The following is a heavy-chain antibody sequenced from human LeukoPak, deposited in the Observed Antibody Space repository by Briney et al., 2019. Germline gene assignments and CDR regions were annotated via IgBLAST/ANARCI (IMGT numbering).Heavy chain of an antibody. Sequence: GSLRLSCAASGFTFSGYYWSWIRQPPGKGLEWIGEINHSGSTNYNPSLKSRVTISVDTSKNQFSLKLSSVTAADTAVYYCARISPITGIHGDYWGQGTLVTVSS. CDR2: INHSGST. V-gene: IGHV4-34*01. D-gene: IGHD6-13*01. J-gene: IGHJ4*02. CDR1: GFTFSGYY. CDR3: ARISPITGIHGDY.